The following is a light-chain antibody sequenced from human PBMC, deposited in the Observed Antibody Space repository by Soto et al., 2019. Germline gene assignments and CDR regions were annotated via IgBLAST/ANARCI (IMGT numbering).Light chain of an antibody. V-gene: IGKV3-15*01. Sequence: EIEMTQSPATLSLSPGERATLSCRASQNISNYVIWYQQKPGQAPRLLIHGASTRATGIPARFSGSGSGTEFTLTISSLQPDDFATYYCQQYSSYPSLTFGGGTEVDI. CDR2: GAS. J-gene: IGKJ4*01. CDR3: QQYSSYPSLT. CDR1: QNISNY.